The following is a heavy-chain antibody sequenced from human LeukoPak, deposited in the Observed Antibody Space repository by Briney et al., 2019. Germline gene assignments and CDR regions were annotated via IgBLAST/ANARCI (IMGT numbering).Heavy chain of an antibody. CDR3: AREGRVSGYDFDC. CDR2: INSDGSSI. Sequence: GGSLRLSCAASGFTFSSYWLHWVRQAPGKGLVWVSRINSDGSSITYADSVKGRFTISRDSAKNTLYLQMNSLRVEDTAVYYCAREGRVSGYDFDCWGQGTLVTVSS. V-gene: IGHV3-74*03. CDR1: GFTFSSYW. J-gene: IGHJ4*02. D-gene: IGHD5-12*01.